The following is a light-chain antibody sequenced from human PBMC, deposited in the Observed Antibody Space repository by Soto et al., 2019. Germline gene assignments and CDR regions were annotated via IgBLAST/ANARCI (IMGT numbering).Light chain of an antibody. CDR3: QQSYSTPPT. V-gene: IGKV1-39*01. Sequence: DIQMTQSPSSLSASVGDRVTITCRASQSISSYLNWYQQKPGKARKLLIYAASSLQSGVPSRFSGSESGTDFPLTISTLQPEDFATYYCQQSYSTPPTFCQGTKVEIK. CDR2: AAS. J-gene: IGKJ1*01. CDR1: QSISSY.